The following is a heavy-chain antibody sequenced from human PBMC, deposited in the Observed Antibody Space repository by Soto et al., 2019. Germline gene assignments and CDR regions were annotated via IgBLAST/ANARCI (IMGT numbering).Heavy chain of an antibody. CDR2: ISSSSSTI. V-gene: IGHV3-48*01. D-gene: IGHD3-3*01. J-gene: IGHJ4*02. CDR1: GFTFSSYS. CDR3: ATTYDFWSGRYRGRAIGEDY. Sequence: GGSLRLSCAASGFTFSSYSMNWVRQAPGKGLEWVSYISSSSSTIYYADSVKGRFTISRDNAKNSLYLQMNSLRAEDTAVYYCATTYDFWSGRYRGRAIGEDYWGQGTLVTVSS.